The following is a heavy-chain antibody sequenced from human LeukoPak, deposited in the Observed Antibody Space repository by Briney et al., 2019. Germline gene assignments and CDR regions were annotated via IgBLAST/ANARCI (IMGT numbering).Heavy chain of an antibody. D-gene: IGHD6-13*01. V-gene: IGHV4-34*01. CDR1: GVSFSGYY. J-gene: IGHJ4*02. CDR2: INHSGST. CDR3: ARAFSSWAPAFDY. Sequence: SQSLSLTCAVYGVSFSGYYWSWIRQPPGKGLEWIGEINHSGSTNYNPSLKTRATISVDTSKNQFPLKLSSVTAADTAVYYCARAFSSWAPAFDYWGQGTLVTVSS.